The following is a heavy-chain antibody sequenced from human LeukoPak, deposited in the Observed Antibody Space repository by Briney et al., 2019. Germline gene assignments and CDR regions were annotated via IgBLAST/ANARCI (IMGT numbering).Heavy chain of an antibody. J-gene: IGHJ3*02. CDR2: FIPIFGAA. D-gene: IGHD2/OR15-2a*01. V-gene: IGHV1-69*05. CDR1: GVSFTFTSHA. Sequence: SVKVSCKASGVSFTFTSHAITWVRQAPGQGLEWMGGFIPIFGAATYAQKFQGRVTITTDESTRTVYMELSRLRSEDSAMYYCAGFFYDETNAAFDIWGQGTKVAVSS. CDR3: AGFFYDETNAAFDI.